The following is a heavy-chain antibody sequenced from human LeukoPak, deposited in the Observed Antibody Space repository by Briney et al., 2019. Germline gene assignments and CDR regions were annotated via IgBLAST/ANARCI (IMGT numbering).Heavy chain of an antibody. CDR3: ASDEGDYGDAFDI. Sequence: PGGSLRLSCAASGFTFSSYWMHWVRQAPGKGLVWVSRINSDGSSTSYADSVKGRLTISRDNAKNTLYLQMNSLRAEDTAVYYCASDEGDYGDAFDIWGQGTMVTVSS. J-gene: IGHJ3*02. CDR2: INSDGSST. CDR1: GFTFSSYW. V-gene: IGHV3-74*01. D-gene: IGHD4-17*01.